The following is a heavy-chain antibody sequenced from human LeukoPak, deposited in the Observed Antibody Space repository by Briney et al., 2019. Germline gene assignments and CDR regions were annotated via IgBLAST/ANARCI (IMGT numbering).Heavy chain of an antibody. CDR2: ISYDGSNK. Sequence: GGSLRLSCAASGFTFSSYAMHWVRQAPGKGLEWVAVISYDGSNKYYADSVKGRFTISRDNSKNTLYLQMNSLRAEDTAVYYCARGPGSSSWYYYYYYMDVWGKGTTVTVSS. V-gene: IGHV3-30*04. J-gene: IGHJ6*03. CDR3: ARGPGSSSWYYYYYYMDV. D-gene: IGHD6-13*01. CDR1: GFTFSSYA.